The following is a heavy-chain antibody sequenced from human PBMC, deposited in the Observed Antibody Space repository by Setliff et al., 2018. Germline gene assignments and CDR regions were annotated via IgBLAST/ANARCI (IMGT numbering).Heavy chain of an antibody. J-gene: IGHJ4*02. CDR3: ASSRDYNFWSGYYSPLDY. CDR2: IIPIFGTA. Sequence: WASVKVSCKASGGTFSSYAISWVRQAPGQGLEWMGGIIPIFGTANYAQKFQGRVTITADESTSTAYMELSSLRSEDTAVYYCASSRDYNFWSGYYSPLDYWGQGTLVTSPQ. V-gene: IGHV1-69*13. D-gene: IGHD3-3*01. CDR1: GGTFSSYA.